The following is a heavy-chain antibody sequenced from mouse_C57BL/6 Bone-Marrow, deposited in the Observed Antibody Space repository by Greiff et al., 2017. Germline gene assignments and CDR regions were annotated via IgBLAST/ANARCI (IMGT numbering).Heavy chain of an antibody. V-gene: IGHV5-12*01. CDR2: ISNGGGST. J-gene: IGHJ3*01. Sequence: EVKLMESGGGLVQPGGSLKLSCAASGFTFSDYYMYWVRQTPEKRLEWVAYISNGGGSTYYPDTVKGRFTISRDNAKNTLYLQMSRLKSEDTAMYYCARRGWALAYWGQGTLVTVSA. CDR3: ARRGWALAY. D-gene: IGHD3-3*01. CDR1: GFTFSDYY.